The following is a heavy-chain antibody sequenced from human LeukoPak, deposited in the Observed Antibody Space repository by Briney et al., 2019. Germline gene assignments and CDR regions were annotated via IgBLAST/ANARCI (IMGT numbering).Heavy chain of an antibody. CDR1: GYTFTGYY. CDR3: VREYAGTTTKWLDP. CDR2: INPNSGDT. V-gene: IGHV1-2*02. Sequence: ASVKVSCKASGYTFTGYYIHWVRQAPGQGLEWMGWINPNSGDTNYAQKFQTRVTMTRDTSISIAYMDLSRLTSDDTAVYYCVREYAGTTTKWLDPWGQGTLVTVSS. J-gene: IGHJ5*02. D-gene: IGHD1-1*01.